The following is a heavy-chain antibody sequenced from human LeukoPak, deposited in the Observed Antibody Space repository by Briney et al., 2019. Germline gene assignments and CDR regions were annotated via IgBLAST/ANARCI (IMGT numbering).Heavy chain of an antibody. CDR2: IFYSGST. J-gene: IGHJ4*02. CDR3: ARLYSDGWYYFDN. V-gene: IGHV4-59*08. CDR1: GGSISSYY. D-gene: IGHD6-19*01. Sequence: PSETLSLTCTVSGGSISSYYWSWIRQPPGKGLEWIGFIFYSGSTNYNPSLKSRVTVSVDTSKNQFSLKLTSVTAADTAVYYCARLYSDGWYYFDNWGQGTLVTVSS.